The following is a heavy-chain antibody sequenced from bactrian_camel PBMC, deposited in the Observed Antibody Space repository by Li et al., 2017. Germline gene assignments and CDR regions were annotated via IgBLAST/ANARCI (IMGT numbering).Heavy chain of an antibody. Sequence: QVQLVESGGGLVQPGGSLRLSCAASGFTFSSFGMNWVRQAPGKGLEWVATIRGSRSRAYYPDSMKGRFTTSRDNAKNTLYLQINNLKTEDTAVYYCATVYAPLHGGLGGLGYWGQGTQVTVS. D-gene: IGHD5*01. J-gene: IGHJ4*01. CDR3: ATVYAPLHGGLGGLGY. V-gene: IGHV3S1*01. CDR2: IRGSRSRA. CDR1: GFTFSSFG.